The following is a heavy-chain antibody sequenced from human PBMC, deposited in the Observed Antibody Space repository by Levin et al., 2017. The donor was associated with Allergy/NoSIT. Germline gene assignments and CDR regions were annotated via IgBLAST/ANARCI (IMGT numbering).Heavy chain of an antibody. J-gene: IGHJ3*02. Sequence: RPSETLSLTCAVYGGSFSGYYWTWIRQPPGKGLEWIGEINHSGSTTYNPSLKSRVTISVDTSKRQISLKLSSVTAADTAVYYCARGVDVDTTMDDAFDIWGQGTMVTVSS. CDR3: ARGVDVDTTMDDAFDI. D-gene: IGHD5-18*01. CDR2: INHSGST. CDR1: GGSFSGYY. V-gene: IGHV4-34*01.